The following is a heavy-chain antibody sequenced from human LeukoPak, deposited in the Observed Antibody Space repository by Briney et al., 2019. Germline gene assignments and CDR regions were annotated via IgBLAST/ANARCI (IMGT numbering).Heavy chain of an antibody. CDR3: AKGGYYDTRSYYAFDY. CDR2: ISGSGGST. J-gene: IGHJ4*02. V-gene: IGHV3-23*01. CDR1: GFTFNTYW. Sequence: GGSLRLSCAASGFTFNTYWMHWVRQVPGKGLVWVSTISGSGGSTYYADSVKGRFTISRDNSKNTLYLQMSSLRAEDTAVYYCAKGGYYDTRSYYAFDYWGQGTLVTVSS. D-gene: IGHD3-22*01.